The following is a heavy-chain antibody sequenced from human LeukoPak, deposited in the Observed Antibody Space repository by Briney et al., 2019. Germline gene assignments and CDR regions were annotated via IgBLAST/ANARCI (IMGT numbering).Heavy chain of an antibody. V-gene: IGHV3-48*03. CDR3: ARATGRYFFH. CDR2: ISSSGFPI. D-gene: IGHD3-9*01. CDR1: GFTFSSYE. J-gene: IGHJ4*02. Sequence: PGGSLRLSCAASGFTFSSYEMNWVRQAPGKGLEWASYISSSGFPIGYADSVKGRFTISRDNAKNSLYLQVNSLRAEDTAVYYCARATGRYFFHWGQGTLVTVSS.